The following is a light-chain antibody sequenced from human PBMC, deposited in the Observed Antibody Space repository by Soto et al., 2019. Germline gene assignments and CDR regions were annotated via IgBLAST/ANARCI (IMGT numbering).Light chain of an antibody. Sequence: QSALTQPRSVSGSPGQSVTISCTGTSSDVGGDNHVSWYQQHPGKAPKLLIYDVTKRPSGVPDRFSGSKSGNTASLTIFGLQAEDEADYFCCSHAGGYTWVFGGGTKLTVL. V-gene: IGLV2-11*01. CDR2: DVT. CDR1: SSDVGGDNH. J-gene: IGLJ3*02. CDR3: CSHAGGYTWV.